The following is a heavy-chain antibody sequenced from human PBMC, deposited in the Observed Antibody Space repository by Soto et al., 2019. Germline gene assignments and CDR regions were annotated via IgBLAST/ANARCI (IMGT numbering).Heavy chain of an antibody. J-gene: IGHJ6*02. CDR1: GFTFSSYA. CDR3: ARDSYSSGWPHYYYYYGMDV. Sequence: GGSLRLSCAASGFTFSSYAMSWVRQAPGKGLEWVSAISGSGGSTYYADSVKGRFTISRDNAKNSLYLQMNSLRAEDTAVYYCARDSYSSGWPHYYYYYGMDVWGQGTKVTVSS. V-gene: IGHV3-23*01. CDR2: ISGSGGST. D-gene: IGHD6-19*01.